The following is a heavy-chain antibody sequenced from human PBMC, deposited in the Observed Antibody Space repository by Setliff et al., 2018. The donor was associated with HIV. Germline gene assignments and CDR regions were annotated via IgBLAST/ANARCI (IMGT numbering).Heavy chain of an antibody. D-gene: IGHD3-9*01. CDR1: GGTFSSYG. CDR3: ATDRPHQQYFELYFYYYLEV. CDR2: IIPIFGKT. J-gene: IGHJ6*03. Sequence: SVKVSCKASGGTFSSYGLSWVRQAPGQGLEWMGGIIPIFGKTSYAQNFQGRITITADESTSTACMELSSLKSEDTAVYFCATDRPHQQYFELYFYYYLEVWGKGTTVTVSS. V-gene: IGHV1-69*13.